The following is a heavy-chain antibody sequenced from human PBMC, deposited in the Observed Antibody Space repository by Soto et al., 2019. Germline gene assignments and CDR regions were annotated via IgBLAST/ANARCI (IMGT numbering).Heavy chain of an antibody. CDR3: ARAGYSEYNSHSPVYYYGMDV. D-gene: IGHD5-12*01. CDR1: GGSVRSGTYY. J-gene: IGHJ6*02. Sequence: QVQLQESGPGLVKPSETLSLTCTVSGGSVRSGTYYWSWIRQPPGKGLEWIGYIYYSGSTNYNPSLVSRVTISLDTPKNHFSLKLNSVTAADTDVYYCARAGYSEYNSHSPVYYYGMDVWGQGTTVTVSS. CDR2: IYYSGST. V-gene: IGHV4-61*01.